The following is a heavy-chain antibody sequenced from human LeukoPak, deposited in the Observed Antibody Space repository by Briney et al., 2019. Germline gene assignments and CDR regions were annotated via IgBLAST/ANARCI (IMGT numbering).Heavy chain of an antibody. V-gene: IGHV1-2*02. Sequence: ASVKVSCKASGYTFTGYYINWVRQAPGQGLEWMGWISPNSGGTNYAQKFQGRVTMSRDTSISTAYMELSRLRSDDTAAYYCARDRVIVGPSDGFDIWGQGTMVTVSS. J-gene: IGHJ3*02. CDR1: GYTFTGYY. CDR2: ISPNSGGT. D-gene: IGHD3-22*01. CDR3: ARDRVIVGPSDGFDI.